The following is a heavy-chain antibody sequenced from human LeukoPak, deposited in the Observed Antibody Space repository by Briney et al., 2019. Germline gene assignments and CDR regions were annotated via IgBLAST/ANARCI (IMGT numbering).Heavy chain of an antibody. V-gene: IGHV1-18*01. J-gene: IGHJ5*02. CDR2: ISAYNGNA. Sequence: ASVKVSCKASGYTFTSYGISWVRQAPGQGLEWMGWISAYNGNANYAQKLQGRVTMTTDTSTSTAYMELRSLRSDDTAVYYCARDPLYYYGSGSLNWFDPWGQGTLVTVSS. CDR1: GYTFTSYG. D-gene: IGHD3-10*01. CDR3: ARDPLYYYGSGSLNWFDP.